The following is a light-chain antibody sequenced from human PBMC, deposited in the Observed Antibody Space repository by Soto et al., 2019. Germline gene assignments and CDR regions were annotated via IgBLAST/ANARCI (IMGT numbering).Light chain of an antibody. CDR2: AAS. J-gene: IGKJ3*01. CDR1: HIIGSW. CDR3: HKANSFPFP. Sequence: DIQMTQSPSSVSASIGDRVTITCRASHIIGSWFAWYQQKPGKAPTLLIYAASTLQSGVPSRFSGSGSGPDFTLSISRLQAGDSATYYFHKANSFPFPFGPGTTVEIK. V-gene: IGKV1-12*02.